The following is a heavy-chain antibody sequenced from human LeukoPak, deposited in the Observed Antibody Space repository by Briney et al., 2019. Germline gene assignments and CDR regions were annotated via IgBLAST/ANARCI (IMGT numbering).Heavy chain of an antibody. V-gene: IGHV1-18*01. J-gene: IGHJ6*03. D-gene: IGHD1-1*01. CDR2: ISAYNGNT. Sequence: GASVKVSCKASGYTFTSYGISWVRQAPGQGLEWMGWISAYNGNTNYAQKLQGRVTMTTDTSTSTAYMELRSLRSDDTAVYYCARGASGTPALYYYYMDVWGKGTTVTVSS. CDR1: GYTFTSYG. CDR3: ARGASGTPALYYYYMDV.